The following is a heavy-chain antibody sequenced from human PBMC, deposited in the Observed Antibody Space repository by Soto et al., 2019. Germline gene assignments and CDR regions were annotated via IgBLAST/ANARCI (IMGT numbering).Heavy chain of an antibody. CDR1: GFTFSRYP. J-gene: IGHJ4*02. CDR3: AKGVGSYYFDY. D-gene: IGHD1-26*01. Sequence: QVQLVESGGGVVQPGRSLRLSCAASGFTFSRYPMYWVRQAPGKGLEWVAVITYDGNNKYYADSVKGRFTISRDNAKNTLALPMNNLRPEDTGGDYFAKGVGSYYFDYWGQGTLVTVSS. V-gene: IGHV3-30-3*01. CDR2: ITYDGNNK.